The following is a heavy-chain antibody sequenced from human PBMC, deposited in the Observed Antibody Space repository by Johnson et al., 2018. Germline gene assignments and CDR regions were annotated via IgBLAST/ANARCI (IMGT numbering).Heavy chain of an antibody. CDR2: IWFDGSNK. Sequence: VQLVESGGGVVQPGRSLRLSCAASGFIFSSYGMHWVRQAPGKGLEWVAVIWFDGSNKYYADSVKGRFTISRDNSKNTLYLQMSSLRVEDTAIYYCARGQPSSTVITGDVWGQGTTVTVSS. CDR3: ARGQPSSTVITGDV. CDR1: GFIFSSYG. J-gene: IGHJ6*02. V-gene: IGHV3-33*01. D-gene: IGHD4-11*01.